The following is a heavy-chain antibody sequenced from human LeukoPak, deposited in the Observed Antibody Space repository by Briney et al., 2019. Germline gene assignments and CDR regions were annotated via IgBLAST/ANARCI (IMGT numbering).Heavy chain of an antibody. V-gene: IGHV1-2*02. D-gene: IGHD2-2*01. Sequence: ASVKVSCKASGYTFTGYYMHWVRQAPGQGLEWMGWINPNSGGTNYAQKFQGRVTITADKSTSTAYMELSSLRSEDTAVYYCARDRQPLIYDYWGQGTLVTVSS. CDR1: GYTFTGYY. CDR3: ARDRQPLIYDY. CDR2: INPNSGGT. J-gene: IGHJ4*02.